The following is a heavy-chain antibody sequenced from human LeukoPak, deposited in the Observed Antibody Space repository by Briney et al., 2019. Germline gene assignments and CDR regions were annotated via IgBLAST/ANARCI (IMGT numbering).Heavy chain of an antibody. Sequence: SQTLSLTCAISGDSVSSNSAAWNWIRQSPSRGLEWLGRTYYRSKWYNDYAVSVNSRITINPDTSKNQFSLQLNSVTPEDTAVYYCARGDYGSGSYYQVVDYWGQGTLVTVSS. CDR1: GDSVSSNSAA. CDR2: TYYRSKWYN. CDR3: ARGDYGSGSYYQVVDY. D-gene: IGHD3-10*01. V-gene: IGHV6-1*01. J-gene: IGHJ4*02.